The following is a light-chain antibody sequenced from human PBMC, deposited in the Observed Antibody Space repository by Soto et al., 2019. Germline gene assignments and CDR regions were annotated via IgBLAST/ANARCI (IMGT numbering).Light chain of an antibody. J-gene: IGLJ2*01. Sequence: QSALTQPASVSGSPGQSITISCTGTSSDVDGYNYVSWYQHYPGKAPKLIIYEVSNRPSGVSNRFSGSKSGNTDSLTLSGLQAEDEADYYCSSYARNSVLFGGGTKLTVL. CDR3: SSYARNSVL. CDR2: EVS. V-gene: IGLV2-14*01. CDR1: SSDVDGYNY.